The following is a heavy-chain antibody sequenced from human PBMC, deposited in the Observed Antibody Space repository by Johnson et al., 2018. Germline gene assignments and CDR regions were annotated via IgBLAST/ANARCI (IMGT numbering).Heavy chain of an antibody. J-gene: IGHJ6*02. Sequence: VQLVQSGGGLVQPGGSLRLSCAASGFTFSSYAMSWVRQAPGKGLEWVSAISGSGDNTYYADSVKGRFTISRDTAKNSLYRQMNSLRAEDTAVYFRARDGGRNAFYYYGMDVWGQGTTVTVSS. CDR1: GFTFSSYA. D-gene: IGHD3-10*01. CDR2: ISGSGDNT. CDR3: ARDGGRNAFYYYGMDV. V-gene: IGHV3-23*04.